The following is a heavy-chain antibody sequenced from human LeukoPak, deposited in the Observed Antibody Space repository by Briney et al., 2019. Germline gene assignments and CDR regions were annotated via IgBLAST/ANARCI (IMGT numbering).Heavy chain of an antibody. V-gene: IGHV3-21*04. J-gene: IGHJ4*02. Sequence: GGSLRLSCAASGFTFSSYSMNWVRQAPGKGLEWVSSISSSSSYIYYADSVKGRFTISRDNSKSTLYLQMNNLRAEDTALYYCAKERGHSKPFDYWGQGTLVTVSS. CDR1: GFTFSSYS. CDR3: AKERGHSKPFDY. D-gene: IGHD4-23*01. CDR2: ISSSSSYI.